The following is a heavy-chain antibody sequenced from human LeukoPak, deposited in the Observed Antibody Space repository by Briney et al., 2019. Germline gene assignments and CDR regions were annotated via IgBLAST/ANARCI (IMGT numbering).Heavy chain of an antibody. D-gene: IGHD6-6*01. J-gene: IGHJ5*02. V-gene: IGHV4-59*08. CDR3: ARHEYTSSFWFDP. CDR1: GGSISTYY. CDR2: IYNSGST. Sequence: KPSETLSLTCTVSGGSISTYYWSWIRQHPGKGLEWIGYIYNSGSTNYNPSLKSRLTISVDTSKNQFSLKVSSVTAADTAVYYCARHEYTSSFWFDPWGQGTLVTVSS.